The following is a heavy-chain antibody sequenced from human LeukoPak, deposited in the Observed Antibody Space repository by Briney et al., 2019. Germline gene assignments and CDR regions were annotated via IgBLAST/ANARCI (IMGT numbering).Heavy chain of an antibody. V-gene: IGHV1-18*01. Sequence: ASVKVSCKASGYTFTSYGISWVRQAPGQGLEWMGWISAYNGNTNYAQKLQGRVTMTTDTSTSTAYMELRSLRSDDTAVYYCARDTRAGYCSGGSCYKNLDYWGQGTLVTVSS. CDR3: ARDTRAGYCSGGSCYKNLDY. CDR2: ISAYNGNT. J-gene: IGHJ4*02. CDR1: GYTFTSYG. D-gene: IGHD2-15*01.